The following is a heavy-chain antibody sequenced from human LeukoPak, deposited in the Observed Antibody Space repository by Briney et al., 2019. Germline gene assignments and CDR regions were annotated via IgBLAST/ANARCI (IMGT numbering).Heavy chain of an antibody. J-gene: IGHJ4*02. D-gene: IGHD3-22*01. CDR2: IYSGGST. V-gene: IGHV3-66*01. CDR1: GFTVSSNY. Sequence: GGALRLSCAASGFTVSSNYMSWVRQAPGKGVEWVSVIYSGGSTYYADSVKGRFTISRDNAKNLLYLQMNTLRAEDTAVYYCARDRHKYNYDSGGYPPYWGQGTLVTVSS. CDR3: ARDRHKYNYDSGGYPPY.